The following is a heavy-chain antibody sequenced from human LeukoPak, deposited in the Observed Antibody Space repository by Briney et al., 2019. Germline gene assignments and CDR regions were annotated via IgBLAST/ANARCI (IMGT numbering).Heavy chain of an antibody. Sequence: ASVKVSCXASGYTFTSYDINWVRQATGQGLEWMGWMNPNSGNTGYAQKFQGRVTITRNTSISTAYMELSSLRSEDTAVYYCARVYPCSGGSCYSDGPDYWGQGTLVTVSS. D-gene: IGHD2-15*01. CDR3: ARVYPCSGGSCYSDGPDY. J-gene: IGHJ4*02. CDR1: GYTFTSYD. V-gene: IGHV1-8*03. CDR2: MNPNSGNT.